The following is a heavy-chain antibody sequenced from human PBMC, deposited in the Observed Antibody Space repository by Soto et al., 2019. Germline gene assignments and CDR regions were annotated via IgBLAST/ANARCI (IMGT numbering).Heavy chain of an antibody. V-gene: IGHV1-69*13. J-gene: IGHJ3*02. CDR2: IIPIFGTA. CDR1: GGTFSSYA. CDR3: ARVRTDYYDSSGYYFDI. Sequence: GASVKVSCKASGGTFSSYAISWVRQAPGQGLEWMGGIIPIFGTANYAQKFQGRVTITAGESTSTAYMELSSLRSEDTAVYYCARVRTDYYDSSGYYFDIWGQGTMVTVSS. D-gene: IGHD3-22*01.